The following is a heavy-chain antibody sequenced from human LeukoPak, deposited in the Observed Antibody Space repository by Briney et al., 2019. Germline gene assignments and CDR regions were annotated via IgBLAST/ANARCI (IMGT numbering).Heavy chain of an antibody. CDR2: LYTDGST. CDR1: GFTVSSNY. V-gene: IGHV3-53*04. Sequence: PGGSLRLSCAASGFTVSSNYMTWVRQAPGKGLEWVSLLYTDGSTYYADSVKGRFTISRHNSKNTLYIQMNSLGADDTAVYYCATGYSGYRRSYYYGMDVWGQGTTVTVSS. CDR3: ATGYSGYRRSYYYGMDV. D-gene: IGHD5-12*01. J-gene: IGHJ6*02.